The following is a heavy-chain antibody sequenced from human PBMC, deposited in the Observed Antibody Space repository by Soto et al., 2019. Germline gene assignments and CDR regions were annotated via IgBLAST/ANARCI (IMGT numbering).Heavy chain of an antibody. CDR2: ISSSSSTT. Sequence: GGSLRLSCAASGFTFSSYSMNWVRQAPGKGLEWLSYISSSSSTTYYADSVKGRFTVSRDNAKSSLSLQMNSLGDEDTAVYYCARSPYSSGLGYGMDVWGQGTTVTVSS. D-gene: IGHD6-19*01. CDR3: ARSPYSSGLGYGMDV. V-gene: IGHV3-48*02. CDR1: GFTFSSYS. J-gene: IGHJ6*02.